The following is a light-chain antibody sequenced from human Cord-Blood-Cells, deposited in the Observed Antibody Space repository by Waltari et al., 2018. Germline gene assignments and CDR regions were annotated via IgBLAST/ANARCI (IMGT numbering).Light chain of an antibody. Sequence: QSALTQPASVSGSPGQSTTISCTGTSSDVGGYHYVSWYQQHPGKAPKLMIYEVNNRPSGVSNRFSGSKSGNTASLTISGLQAEDEADYYCSSYTSSSTLPDVFGTGTKVTVL. CDR1: SSDVGGYHY. V-gene: IGLV2-14*01. J-gene: IGLJ1*01. CDR3: SSYTSSSTLPDV. CDR2: EVN.